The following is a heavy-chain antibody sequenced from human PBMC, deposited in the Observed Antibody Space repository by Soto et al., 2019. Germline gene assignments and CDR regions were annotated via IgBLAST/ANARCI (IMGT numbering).Heavy chain of an antibody. CDR3: ARVVSGSYHYFDY. CDR2: IYYSGST. CDR1: GGSISSYY. V-gene: IGHV4-59*01. Sequence: SETLSLTCTVSGGSISSYYWSWIRQPPGKGLEWIGYIYYSGSTNYNLSLKSRVTISVDTSKNQFSLKLSSVTAADTAVYYCARVVSGSYHYFDYWGQGTLVTVSS. D-gene: IGHD1-26*01. J-gene: IGHJ4*02.